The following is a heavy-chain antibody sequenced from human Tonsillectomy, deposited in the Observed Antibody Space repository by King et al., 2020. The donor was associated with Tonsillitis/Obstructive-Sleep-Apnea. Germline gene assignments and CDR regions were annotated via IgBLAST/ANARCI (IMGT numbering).Heavy chain of an antibody. V-gene: IGHV4-34*12. CDR1: GGSFSGYY. D-gene: IGHD1-26*01. CDR2: IIHSGIT. J-gene: IGHJ1*01. CDR3: AREGAVQH. Sequence: VQLQQWGAGLLKPSETLSLTCAVYGGSFSGYYLSWIRQPPGKGLEWIGEIIHSGITTYNPSLKRRVTISVDTSKNQFSLKLSSVTTADTAVYYCAREGAVQHWGQGTLVTVSS.